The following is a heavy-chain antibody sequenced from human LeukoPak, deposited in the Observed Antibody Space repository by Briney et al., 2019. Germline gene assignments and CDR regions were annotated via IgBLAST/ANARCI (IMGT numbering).Heavy chain of an antibody. CDR1: GYTFTGYY. V-gene: IGHV1-2*06. Sequence: GASVKVSCKASGYTFTGYYMHWVRQAPGQGLEWMGRINPNSGGTNYAQKLQGRVTMTTDTSTSTAYMELRSLRSDDTAVYYCARDLLRLGELSSDYWGQGTLVTVSS. J-gene: IGHJ4*02. CDR2: INPNSGGT. CDR3: ARDLLRLGELSSDY. D-gene: IGHD3-16*02.